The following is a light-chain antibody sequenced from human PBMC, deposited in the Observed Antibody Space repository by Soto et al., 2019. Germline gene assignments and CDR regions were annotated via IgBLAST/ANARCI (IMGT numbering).Light chain of an antibody. J-gene: IGLJ1*01. CDR3: CSYTTSSTPYV. V-gene: IGLV2-14*01. CDR2: DVT. CDR1: SSDVGGYDY. Sequence: QSALNQPASVSGSPGQSITISCTGASSDVGGYDYVSWYQQHPGKAPKLMIYDVTTRPSGVSNRFSGSKSGNTASLTISGLQAEDEADYYCCSYTTSSTPYVFGTGTKLTVL.